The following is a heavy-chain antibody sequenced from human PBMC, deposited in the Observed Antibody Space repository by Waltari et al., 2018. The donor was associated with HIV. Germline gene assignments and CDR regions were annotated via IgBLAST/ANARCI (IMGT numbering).Heavy chain of an antibody. J-gene: IGHJ6*02. CDR1: GCSISSSSYY. CDR2: IYYSWST. D-gene: IGHD2-15*01. Sequence: QLQLQESGPGLVKPSETLSLTCTVSGCSISSSSYYWVWIRQPPGKGLEWIGSIYYSWSTYYNPSLKSRVTISVDTSKNQFSLKLSSVTAADTAVYYCARSGYCSGGSCYWAIYYYYGMDVWGQGTTVTVSS. V-gene: IGHV4-39*01. CDR3: ARSGYCSGGSCYWAIYYYYGMDV.